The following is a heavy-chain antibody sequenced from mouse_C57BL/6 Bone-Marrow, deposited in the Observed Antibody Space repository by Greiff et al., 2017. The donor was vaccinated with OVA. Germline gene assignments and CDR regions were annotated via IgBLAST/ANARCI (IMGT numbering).Heavy chain of an antibody. D-gene: IGHD2-5*01. CDR1: GFTFSSYG. CDR3: ATAYYSNSWFAY. J-gene: IGHJ3*01. V-gene: IGHV5-6*01. Sequence: EVQRVESGGDLVKPGGSLKLSCAASGFTFSSYGMSWVRQTPDKRLEWVATISSGGSYTYYPDSVKGRFTFSIDNAKNTMYLQLSSLKSEDTAMXYCATAYYSNSWFAYWGQGTLVTVSA. CDR2: ISSGGSYT.